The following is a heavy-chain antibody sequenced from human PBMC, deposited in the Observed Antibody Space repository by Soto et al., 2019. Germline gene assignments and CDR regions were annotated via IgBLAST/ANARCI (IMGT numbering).Heavy chain of an antibody. Sequence: QVPLVQSGAEVKKPGSSVKVSCKASGGTFSSYTISWVRQAPGQGLEWMGRIIPILGIANYAQKFQGRVTITADKSTSTAYMELSSLRSEDTAVYYCARDDGIAAAGTLYWGQGTLVTVSS. V-gene: IGHV1-69*08. CDR3: ARDDGIAAAGTLY. CDR2: IIPILGIA. CDR1: GGTFSSYT. J-gene: IGHJ4*02. D-gene: IGHD6-13*01.